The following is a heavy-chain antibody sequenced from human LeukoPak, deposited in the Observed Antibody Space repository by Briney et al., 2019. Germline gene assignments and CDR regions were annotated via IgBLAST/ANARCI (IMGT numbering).Heavy chain of an antibody. CDR2: ISGSGGST. CDR3: AKDSEYCGSTSCPPEIYYFDY. D-gene: IGHD2-2*01. J-gene: IGHJ4*02. CDR1: GFTFSSYA. V-gene: IGHV3-23*01. Sequence: GGSLRLSCAASGFTFSSYAMSWVRQAPGKGLEWVSAISGSGGSTYYADSVKGRFTISRDNSKNTLYLQMNSLRAEDTAVYYCAKDSEYCGSTSCPPEIYYFDYWGQGTLVTVSS.